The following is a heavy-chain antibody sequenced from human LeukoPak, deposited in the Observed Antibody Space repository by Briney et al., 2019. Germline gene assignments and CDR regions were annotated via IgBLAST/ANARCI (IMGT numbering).Heavy chain of an antibody. CDR1: GDPISIRSYY. V-gene: IGHV4-39*01. D-gene: IGHD4-17*01. Sequence: SETLSLTCTVSGDPISIRSYYWGWIRHPPGKGLEWIGSIYYSGSTYYNPSLKSRVTISVDTSKNQFSLKLSSVTAADTAVYYCARSPNDYGDYYFDYWGQGTLVTVSS. J-gene: IGHJ4*02. CDR3: ARSPNDYGDYYFDY. CDR2: IYYSGST.